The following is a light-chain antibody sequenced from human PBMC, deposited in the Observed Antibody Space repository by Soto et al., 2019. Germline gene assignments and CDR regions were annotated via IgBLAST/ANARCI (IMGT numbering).Light chain of an antibody. V-gene: IGKV1-5*01. CDR3: QQSNSYTLT. Sequence: MQMTQSPSTLSASLLDGVTITYRASQSISRWLAWYQQKQGKAPKILMYDASSLESGVPSRFSGSGSGTEGTITISSLKKDDGATYYCQQSNSYTLTFGGGTKVDNK. CDR1: QSISRW. CDR2: DAS. J-gene: IGKJ4*01.